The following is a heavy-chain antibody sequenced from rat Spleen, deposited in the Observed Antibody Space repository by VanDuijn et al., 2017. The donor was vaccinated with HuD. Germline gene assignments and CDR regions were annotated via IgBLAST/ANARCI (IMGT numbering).Heavy chain of an antibody. CDR2: ISSDGRRI. V-gene: IGHV5-29*01. D-gene: IGHD4-6*01. Sequence: EVQLVESDGGLVQPGRSLKLSCAASGFTFSDYYMAWVRQAPTKGLEWVATISSDGRRIYYRDSVKGRFTISRDNAKSSLYLQMDSLRSEDTATYYCARHLGYWGQGVMVTVSS. J-gene: IGHJ2*01. CDR1: GFTFSDYY. CDR3: ARHLGY.